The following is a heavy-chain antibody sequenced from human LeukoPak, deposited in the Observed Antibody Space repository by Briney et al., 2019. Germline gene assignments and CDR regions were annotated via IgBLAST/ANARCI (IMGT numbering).Heavy chain of an antibody. Sequence: GGSLRLSCAASGFTFSSYGMHWVRQAPGKGLEWVAVILNDGSQEKYADSVKGRFTISRDNSKNKLFLQMNSLRAEDTAVYYCARDAALGDNALEIWGQGTMVTVS. D-gene: IGHD3-16*01. J-gene: IGHJ3*02. CDR1: GFTFSSYG. CDR2: ILNDGSQE. V-gene: IGHV3-33*01. CDR3: ARDAALGDNALEI.